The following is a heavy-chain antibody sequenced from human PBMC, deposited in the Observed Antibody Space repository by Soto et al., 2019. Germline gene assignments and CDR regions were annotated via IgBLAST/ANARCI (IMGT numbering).Heavy chain of an antibody. V-gene: IGHV4-30-4*01. CDR2: IFSSGTT. J-gene: IGHJ6*02. CDR3: ARVPSPFDFYYVMDV. CDR1: GDSIGSGNKY. Sequence: QVQLRESGPGLVMPSQTLSLTCTVSGDSIGSGNKYWSWIRQAPGKGLEWIGYIFSSGTTYYNPSLESRLTMSLDMSQNQFSVKLNSVPAADTAVYFCARVPSPFDFYYVMDVWGQGTTVTVSS. D-gene: IGHD3-16*01.